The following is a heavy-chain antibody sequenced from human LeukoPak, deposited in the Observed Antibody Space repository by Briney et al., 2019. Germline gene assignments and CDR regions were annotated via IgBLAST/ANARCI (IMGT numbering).Heavy chain of an antibody. J-gene: IGHJ4*02. V-gene: IGHV4-59*12. CDR2: IYYSGST. Sequence: SETLSLTCTVSGGSISGSSWSWIRHPPGKELQWIGYIYYSGSTYYHPSLKSRVTISVDTSKNQFSLKLSSVTAADTAVYYCARVPRLYFDYWGQGTLVTVSS. CDR3: ARVPRLYFDY. CDR1: GGSISGSS.